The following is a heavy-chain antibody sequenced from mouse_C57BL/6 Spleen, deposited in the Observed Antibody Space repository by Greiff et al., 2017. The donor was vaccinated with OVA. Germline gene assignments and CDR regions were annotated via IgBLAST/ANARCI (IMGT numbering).Heavy chain of an antibody. J-gene: IGHJ3*01. CDR3: ARETSNSWFAY. Sequence: EVKLVESGGGLVKPGGSLKLSCAASGFTFSSYAMSWVRQTPEKRLEWVATISDGGSYTYYPDNVKGRFTISRDNAKNNLYLQMSHLKSEDTAMYYCARETSNSWFAYWGQGTLVTVSA. CDR2: ISDGGSYT. V-gene: IGHV5-4*01. D-gene: IGHD2-5*01. CDR1: GFTFSSYA.